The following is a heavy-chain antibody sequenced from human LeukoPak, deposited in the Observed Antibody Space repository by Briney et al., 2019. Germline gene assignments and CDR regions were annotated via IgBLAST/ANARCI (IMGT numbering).Heavy chain of an antibody. D-gene: IGHD3-22*01. CDR1: GGTFSSYA. CDR3: ARAQTYYYDGSGRGAFDI. CDR2: INPSGGST. J-gene: IGHJ3*02. Sequence: ASVKVSCKASGGTFSSYAISWVRQAPGQGLEWMAIINPSGGSTSYAQKFQGRVTMTRDTSTSTVYMELNSLRSEDTAVYYCARAQTYYYDGSGRGAFDIWGQGTKVTVSS. V-gene: IGHV1-46*01.